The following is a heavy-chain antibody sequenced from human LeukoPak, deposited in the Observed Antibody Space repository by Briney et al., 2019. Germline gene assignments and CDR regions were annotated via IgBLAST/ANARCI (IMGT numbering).Heavy chain of an antibody. CDR3: ARGFTATGNWYFDL. CDR1: GYTFTSYG. Sequence: ASVKVSCKASGYTFTSYGITWVRQAPGQGLEGMGWISAYNGNTNYAQNLQGRVTMTTDTSVSTGYMELRSLRSDDTAVYYCARGFTATGNWYFDLWGRGTLVTVSS. J-gene: IGHJ2*01. V-gene: IGHV1-18*01. CDR2: ISAYNGNT. D-gene: IGHD4-17*01.